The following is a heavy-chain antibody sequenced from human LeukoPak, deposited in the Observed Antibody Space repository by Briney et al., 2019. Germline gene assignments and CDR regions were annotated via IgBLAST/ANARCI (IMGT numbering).Heavy chain of an antibody. D-gene: IGHD6-13*01. CDR1: GFTFGSYA. V-gene: IGHV3-30*04. Sequence: GGSLRLSCAASGFTFGSYAMYWVRQAPGKGLDWVAIISYDGSYKYYADSVKGRFTISRDNSNDTLYLQMNSLRADDSGKYYRAREGAEAGMDVWGQGTTVTVSS. CDR3: AREGAEAGMDV. CDR2: ISYDGSYK. J-gene: IGHJ6*02.